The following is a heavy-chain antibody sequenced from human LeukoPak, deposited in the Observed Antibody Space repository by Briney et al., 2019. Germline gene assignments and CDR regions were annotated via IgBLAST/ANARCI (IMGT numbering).Heavy chain of an antibody. J-gene: IGHJ5*02. CDR3: ARGPSSGYHYGFNWFDP. CDR2: ISAYNGNT. D-gene: IGHD3-22*01. Sequence: GASVKVSCKASGYTFTSYGISWVRQAPGQGLEWMGWISAYNGNTNYAQKLQGRVTMTTDTSTSTAYMELRSLRSDDTAVYYCARGPSSGYHYGFNWFDPWGQGTLVTVSS. CDR1: GYTFTSYG. V-gene: IGHV1-18*01.